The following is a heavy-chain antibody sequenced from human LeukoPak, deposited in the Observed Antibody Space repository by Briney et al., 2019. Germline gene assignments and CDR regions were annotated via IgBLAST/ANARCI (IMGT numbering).Heavy chain of an antibody. CDR1: GFTFSSYE. D-gene: IGHD1-1*01. CDR3: ARGGHDPGIPFDI. Sequence: GGSLRLSCAASGFTFSSYEMNWVRQAPGKGLEWVSYISSRGSAIYYADSVKGRFTISRDNAKNSLYLQMNSLRADGTVVYYCARGGHDPGIPFDIWGQGTMVTVSS. CDR2: ISSRGSAI. J-gene: IGHJ3*02. V-gene: IGHV3-48*03.